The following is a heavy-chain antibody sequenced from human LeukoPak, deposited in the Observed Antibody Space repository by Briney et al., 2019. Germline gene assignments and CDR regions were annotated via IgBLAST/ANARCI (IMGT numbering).Heavy chain of an antibody. CDR2: IYYSGST. CDR1: GGSISSGNYY. Sequence: SETLSLTCTVPGGSISSGNYYWGWIRQPPGKGLEWIGNIYYSGSTYCNPSLKSRVTISVDTSKNQFSLKLSSVTAADTAVYFCASSPRMATSHFDYWGQGTLVTASS. CDR3: ASSPRMATSHFDY. D-gene: IGHD5-24*01. J-gene: IGHJ4*02. V-gene: IGHV4-39*01.